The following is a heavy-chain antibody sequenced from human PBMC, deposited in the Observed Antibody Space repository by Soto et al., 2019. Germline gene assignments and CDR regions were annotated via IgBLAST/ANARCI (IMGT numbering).Heavy chain of an antibody. V-gene: IGHV1-69*01. Sequence: QVQLVQSGAEVKKPGSSVKVSCKASGGTFSSYAISWVRQAPGQGLEWMGGIIPIFGTANYAQKFQGRVTITADESTSTAYMELSSLRSEDTAVYYCAREGLSDDSSGYYYGGFDYWGQGTLVTVSS. CDR1: GGTFSSYA. D-gene: IGHD3-22*01. J-gene: IGHJ4*02. CDR3: AREGLSDDSSGYYYGGFDY. CDR2: IIPIFGTA.